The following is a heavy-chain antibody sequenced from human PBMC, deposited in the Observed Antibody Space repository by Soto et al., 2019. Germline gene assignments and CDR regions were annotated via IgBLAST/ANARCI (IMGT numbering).Heavy chain of an antibody. D-gene: IGHD4-17*01. CDR3: ARTTVTTRLTDY. J-gene: IGHJ4*02. CDR2: SYHSGST. Sequence: QVQLQESGPGLVKPSETLSLTCAVSGGSISSTNWWSWVRQPPGKGLEWIGVSYHSGSTNYNPSLKSRVTISVDKSKNHFSLKLSSVNAADTALYYCARTTVTTRLTDYWGQGTLVTVSS. CDR1: GGSISSTNW. V-gene: IGHV4-4*02.